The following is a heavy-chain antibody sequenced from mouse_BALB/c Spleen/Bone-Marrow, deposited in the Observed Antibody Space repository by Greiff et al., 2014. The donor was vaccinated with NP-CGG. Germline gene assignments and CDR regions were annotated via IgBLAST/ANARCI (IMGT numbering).Heavy chain of an antibody. CDR2: INPYNDGT. CDR1: GYTFTSYI. Sequence: EVQLQQSGPELVKPGASVKMSCKASGYTFTSYIMHWVKQKPGQGLEWIGYINPYNDGTKYNEKFKGKATLTSDKSSSTAYMELSSLTSEDSAVYYCARPATYYGSFYWYFDVWGAGTTVTVSS. D-gene: IGHD2-10*01. CDR3: ARPATYYGSFYWYFDV. V-gene: IGHV1-14*01. J-gene: IGHJ1*01.